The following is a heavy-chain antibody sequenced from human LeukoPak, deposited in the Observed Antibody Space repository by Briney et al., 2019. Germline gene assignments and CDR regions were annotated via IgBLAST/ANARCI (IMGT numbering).Heavy chain of an antibody. CDR3: AKVATVTTRGSGVFDI. CDR2: ISGSGGST. J-gene: IGHJ3*02. Sequence: GSLRLSCAASGFTFSSYAMSWVRQAPGKGLEWVSAISGSGGSTYYADSVKGRFTISRDNSKNTLYLQMNSLRAEDTAVYYCAKVATVTTRGSGVFDIWGQGTMATVSS. D-gene: IGHD4-17*01. V-gene: IGHV3-23*01. CDR1: GFTFSSYA.